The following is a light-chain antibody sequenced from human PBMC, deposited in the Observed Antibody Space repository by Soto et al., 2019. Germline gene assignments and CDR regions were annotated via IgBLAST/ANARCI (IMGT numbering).Light chain of an antibody. J-gene: IGLJ1*01. V-gene: IGLV2-14*03. CDR1: STDPPNNNY. Sequence: QSVLTQPASVSGSPGQSITISFPGTSTDPPNNNYVSWYQQHPGRAPKLIIDHVSYRPSGVPNRFTGSKSDSSASLTISGLQAEDEADYYCSSYTPSRNTYVVGTGTKVTVL. CDR2: HVS. CDR3: SSYTPSRNTYV.